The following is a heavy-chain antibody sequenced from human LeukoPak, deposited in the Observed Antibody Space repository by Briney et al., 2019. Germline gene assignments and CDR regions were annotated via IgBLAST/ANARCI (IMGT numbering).Heavy chain of an antibody. Sequence: GGSLRLSCAASGFIFSKYAMSWVRQTPGKGLECVSTISGSGGSTYYIDSVKGRFTISRDNSKNTLYLQMNTLRAEDTAIYFCARDREWLRPQDYWGQGILVTVSS. CDR1: GFIFSKYA. V-gene: IGHV3-23*01. CDR3: ARDREWLRPQDY. D-gene: IGHD5-12*01. J-gene: IGHJ4*02. CDR2: ISGSGGST.